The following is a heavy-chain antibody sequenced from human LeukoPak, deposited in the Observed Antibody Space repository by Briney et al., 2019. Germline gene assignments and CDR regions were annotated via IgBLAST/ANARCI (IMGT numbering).Heavy chain of an antibody. CDR2: ISDSGGDT. Sequence: GGSLRLSCAASGFTFSSYAMSWVRQAPGKGLEWVSTISDSGGDTYYADSVKGRFTISRDNTYNTLSMQMHSLGAEDTALYYCAKGTLAGYFLGYWGQGTLVTVSS. J-gene: IGHJ4*02. CDR1: GFTFSSYA. V-gene: IGHV3-23*01. CDR3: AKGTLAGYFLGY. D-gene: IGHD3-9*01.